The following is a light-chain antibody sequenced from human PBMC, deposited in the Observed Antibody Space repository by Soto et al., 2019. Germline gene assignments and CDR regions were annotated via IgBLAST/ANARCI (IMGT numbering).Light chain of an antibody. V-gene: IGLV1-40*01. CDR3: QSYDSSLSVHVV. CDR2: NNN. J-gene: IGLJ2*01. CDR1: SSNIGAGYD. Sequence: QSVLTQPPSVSGAPGQRVTISCTGSSSNIGAGYDVHWYQQFPGTAPKLLISNNNNRPSGVPDRFSGSKSGTSASLAITGLQAKDEAEYYCQSYDSSLSVHVVFGGGTKLTVL.